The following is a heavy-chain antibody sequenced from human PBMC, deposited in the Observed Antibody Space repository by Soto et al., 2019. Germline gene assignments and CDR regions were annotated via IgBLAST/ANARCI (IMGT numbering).Heavy chain of an antibody. V-gene: IGHV3-64*01. D-gene: IGHD6-13*01. CDR1: GFTFSSYA. Sequence: EVQLVESGGGLVQPGGSLRLSGAASGFTFSSYAMHWVRQAPGKGLEYVSAISSNGGSTYYANSVKGRFTISRDNSKNTLYLQMGSLRAEDMAVYYCAAGLYSSSWYVADWYFDLWGRGTLVTVSS. CDR2: ISSNGGST. J-gene: IGHJ2*01. CDR3: AAGLYSSSWYVADWYFDL.